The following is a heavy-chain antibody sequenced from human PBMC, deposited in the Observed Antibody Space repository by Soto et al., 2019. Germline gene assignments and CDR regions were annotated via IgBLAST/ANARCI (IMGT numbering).Heavy chain of an antibody. J-gene: IGHJ3*02. Sequence: SVKVSCKASGGTFSSYAISWVRQAPGQGLEWMGGIIPIFGTANYAQKFQGRVTITADKSTSTAYMELSSLRSEDTAVYYCARGGGYCTNGVCRRPPDAFEIWGQGTMVTVSS. D-gene: IGHD2-8*01. V-gene: IGHV1-69*06. CDR2: IIPIFGTA. CDR3: ARGGGYCTNGVCRRPPDAFEI. CDR1: GGTFSSYA.